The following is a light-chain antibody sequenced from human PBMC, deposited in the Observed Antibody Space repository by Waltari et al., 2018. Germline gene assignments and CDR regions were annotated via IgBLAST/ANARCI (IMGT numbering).Light chain of an antibody. Sequence: IVLTQSLDSLPVSLGELATINCKSSQSVLSSTNNKNYLAWYQQKPGQPPKLLITWASTRESGVPDRFSGSGSGTDFTLTISSLQAEDVAVYFCQQCYTCPYTFGQGTKLEIK. J-gene: IGKJ2*01. CDR1: QSVLSSTNNKNY. CDR3: QQCYTCPYT. CDR2: WAS. V-gene: IGKV4-1*01.